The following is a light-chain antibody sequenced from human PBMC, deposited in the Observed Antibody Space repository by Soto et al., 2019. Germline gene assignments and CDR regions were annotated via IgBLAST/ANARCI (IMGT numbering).Light chain of an antibody. V-gene: IGKV3-11*01. CDR2: DAS. J-gene: IGKJ5*01. CDR1: QSINNY. CDR3: QQRFNWQVT. Sequence: EIVLTQSPVTLSLSQGERATLSCRASQSINNYLAWYQQKPGQAPRLLIYDASNRVTGIPARFSGSGSGTDFTLTISSLGPEDFAVYYCQQRFNWQVTFGQGTRLAIK.